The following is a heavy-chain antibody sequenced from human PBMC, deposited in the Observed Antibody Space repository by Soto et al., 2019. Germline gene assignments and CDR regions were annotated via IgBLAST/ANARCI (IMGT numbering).Heavy chain of an antibody. J-gene: IGHJ4*02. CDR2: IDHDGPT. CDR3: VRDRHGDY. Sequence: EVQLVESGGGLVQPGGSLRLSCAGSGFTFSNYWMHWVRQAPGKGLEWVSRIDHDGPTDYADSVRGRFTISRDNAENTLYLQMKSLRPEDTAVYYCVRDRHGDYWCQGTLVTVSS. V-gene: IGHV3-74*01. CDR1: GFTFSNYW.